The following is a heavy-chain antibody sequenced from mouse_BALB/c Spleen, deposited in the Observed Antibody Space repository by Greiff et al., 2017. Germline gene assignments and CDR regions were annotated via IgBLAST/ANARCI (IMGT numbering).Heavy chain of an antibody. Sequence: EVQLQQSGPELVKPGASVKMSCKASGYTFTSYVMHWVKQKPGQGLEWIGYINPYNDGTKYNEKFKGKATLTSDKSSGTAYMELSSLTSEDSAVYYCASPHYYGSSSHYFDYWGQGTTLTVSS. D-gene: IGHD1-1*01. CDR3: ASPHYYGSSSHYFDY. J-gene: IGHJ2*01. CDR2: INPYNDGT. CDR1: GYTFTSYV. V-gene: IGHV1-14*01.